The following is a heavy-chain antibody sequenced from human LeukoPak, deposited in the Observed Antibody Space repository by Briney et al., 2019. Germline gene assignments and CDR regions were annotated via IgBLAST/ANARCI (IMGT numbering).Heavy chain of an antibody. V-gene: IGHV4-38-2*01. D-gene: IGHD6-6*01. Sequence: SSETLSLTCAVSGYSISSGYYWGWIRPPPGKGLEWIGSIHHSGSTYYNPSLKSRVTISVDTSKNQFSLKLSSVTTADTAVYYCARLGGYSSSSLDYWGQGTLVTVSS. J-gene: IGHJ4*02. CDR3: ARLGGYSSSSLDY. CDR1: GYSISSGYY. CDR2: IHHSGST.